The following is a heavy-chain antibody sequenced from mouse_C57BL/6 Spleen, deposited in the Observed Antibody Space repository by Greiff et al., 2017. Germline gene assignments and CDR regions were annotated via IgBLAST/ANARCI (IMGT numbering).Heavy chain of an antibody. D-gene: IGHD2-12*01. J-gene: IGHJ4*01. CDR3: ARRFTTGNYAMDY. CDR2: IDPSDSYT. Sequence: QVQLQQSGAELVRPGTSVKLSCKASGYTFTSYWMHWVKQRPGQGLEWIGVIDPSDSYTNYNQKFKGKATLTVDTSSSTAYMQLSSLTSEDSAVYYCARRFTTGNYAMDYWGQGTSVTVSS. CDR1: GYTFTSYW. V-gene: IGHV1-59*01.